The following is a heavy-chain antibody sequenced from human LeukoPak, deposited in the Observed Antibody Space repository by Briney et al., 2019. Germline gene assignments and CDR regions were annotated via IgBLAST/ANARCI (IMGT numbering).Heavy chain of an antibody. Sequence: ASVKVSCKASGYTFTSYGISWVRQAPGQGLEWMGWISAYNGNTNYAQKFQGRVTMTRDTSTSTVYMELSSLRSEDTAVYYCARGTGYCSSTSCYTRPPFDPWGQGTLVTVSS. CDR1: GYTFTSYG. CDR2: ISAYNGNT. D-gene: IGHD2-2*02. V-gene: IGHV1-18*01. CDR3: ARGTGYCSSTSCYTRPPFDP. J-gene: IGHJ5*02.